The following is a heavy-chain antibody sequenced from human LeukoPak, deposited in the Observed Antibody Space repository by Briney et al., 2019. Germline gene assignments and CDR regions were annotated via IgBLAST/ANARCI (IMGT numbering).Heavy chain of an antibody. D-gene: IGHD4-17*01. V-gene: IGHV3-23*01. CDR1: GFAFNNYA. J-gene: IGHJ3*01. CDR2: ISGSGGST. CDR3: AKGANDYGDYVGSVDV. Sequence: PGGSLRLSCAASGFAFNNYAMIWVRQAPGKGLEWVSGISGSGGSTYYADSVKGRFTISRDNFKNTLYLQMNSLRAEDTAVYYCAKGANDYGDYVGSVDVWGQGTMVTVSS.